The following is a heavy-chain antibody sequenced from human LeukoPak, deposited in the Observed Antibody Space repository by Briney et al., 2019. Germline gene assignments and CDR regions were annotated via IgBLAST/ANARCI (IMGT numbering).Heavy chain of an antibody. D-gene: IGHD2-8*01. J-gene: IGHJ6*03. CDR3: AEYSCTTGTPLLFYYYYYMDV. CDR2: IWYDGSNK. V-gene: IGHV3-30*02. Sequence: GGSLRLSCAASGFTFSSYGMHWVRQAPGKGLEWVAFIWYDGSNKYYADSVKGRFTISRDNSKNTLYLQMNSLRAEDTAVYYCAEYSCTTGTPLLFYYYYYMDVWGKGTTVTISS. CDR1: GFTFSSYG.